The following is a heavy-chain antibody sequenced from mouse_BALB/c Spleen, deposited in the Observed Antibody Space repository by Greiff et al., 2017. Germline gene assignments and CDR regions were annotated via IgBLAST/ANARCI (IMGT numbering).Heavy chain of an antibody. Sequence: EVKVEESGGGLVQPGGSMKLSCVASGFTFSNYWMNWVRQSPEKGLEWVAEIRLKSNNYATHYAESVKGRFTISRDDSKSSVYLQMNNLRAEDTGIYYCTRVGYRYLYAMDYWGQGTSVTVSS. V-gene: IGHV6-6*02. J-gene: IGHJ4*01. CDR1: GFTFSNYW. CDR2: IRLKSNNYAT. CDR3: TRVGYRYLYAMDY. D-gene: IGHD2-14*01.